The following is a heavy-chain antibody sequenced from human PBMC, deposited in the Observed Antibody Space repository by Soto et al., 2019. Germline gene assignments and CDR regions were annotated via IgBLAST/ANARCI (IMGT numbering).Heavy chain of an antibody. V-gene: IGHV3-30*03. Sequence: QVQLVESGGGVVQPGRSLRLSCAASGFTFSNYGMHWVRQAPGKGLEWVAVISHGGSDEYYVDSVKGRFTISRDNSKKTLYLQMNSLRIEDTAMYYCARDYAPVYGGYLDFWGQGTLVTVSS. CDR2: ISHGGSDE. D-gene: IGHD2-8*01. J-gene: IGHJ4*02. CDR1: GFTFSNYG. CDR3: ARDYAPVYGGYLDF.